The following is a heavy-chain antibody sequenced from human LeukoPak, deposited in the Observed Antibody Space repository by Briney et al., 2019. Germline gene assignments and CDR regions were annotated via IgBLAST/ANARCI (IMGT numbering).Heavy chain of an antibody. CDR3: AKEGKTRNWNYYQAKAVY. D-gene: IGHD1-7*01. J-gene: IGHJ4*02. V-gene: IGHV3-23*01. CDR2: ISGSGGTT. Sequence: GGSLRLSCAASGFTFGNSAMTWVRQTPGKGLEWVSAISGSGGTTYYADSVKGRFTISRDNSKNTLFLQMNSLRAEDTAVYYCAKEGKTRNWNYYQAKAVYWGQGTLVTVSS. CDR1: GFTFGNSA.